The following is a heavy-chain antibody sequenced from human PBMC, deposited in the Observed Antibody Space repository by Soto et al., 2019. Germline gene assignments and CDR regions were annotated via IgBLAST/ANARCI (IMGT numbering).Heavy chain of an antibody. V-gene: IGHV4-31*03. Sequence: QVQLQESGPGLVKPSQTLSLTCTVSGGSISSGGYYWSWIRQHPGKGLEWIGYIYCSGSTYYNPSLKSRVTISVDTSKNQFSLKLSSVTAADTAVYYCARVGGGDWSPVGRHAFDIWGQGTMVTVSS. CDR3: ARVGGGDWSPVGRHAFDI. CDR1: GGSISSGGYY. D-gene: IGHD2-21*02. J-gene: IGHJ3*02. CDR2: IYCSGST.